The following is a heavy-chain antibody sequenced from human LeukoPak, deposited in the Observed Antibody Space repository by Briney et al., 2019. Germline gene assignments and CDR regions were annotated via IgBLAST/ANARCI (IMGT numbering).Heavy chain of an antibody. V-gene: IGHV4-30-4*02. D-gene: IGHD2-2*01. Sequence: SETLSLTCTVSNDSISSGDYYWNWIRQPPGKGLEWIGYIFHRGGTSYNPSLKSRILFSVDTSQDQFSLKLYSVTAADTAVYYCAGEVAVLNTGPDLWGQGTLVTVDS. J-gene: IGHJ5*02. CDR3: AGEVAVLNTGPDL. CDR1: NDSISSGDYY. CDR2: IFHRGGT.